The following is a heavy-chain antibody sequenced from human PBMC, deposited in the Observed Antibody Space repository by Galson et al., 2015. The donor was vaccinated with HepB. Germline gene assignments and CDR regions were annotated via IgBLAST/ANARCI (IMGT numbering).Heavy chain of an antibody. V-gene: IGHV4-39*07. J-gene: IGHJ6*03. D-gene: IGHD2-2*02. CDR1: GGSVGSSSYY. Sequence: SETLSLTCIVSGGSVGSSSYYWGWIRQPPGKGLEWIGSIYYSGSTYYNPSLKSRVTISVDTSKNQFSLKLSSVTAADTAVYYCARDSAAISYYYYYYMDVWGKGTTVTVSS. CDR3: ARDSAAISYYYYYYMDV. CDR2: IYYSGST.